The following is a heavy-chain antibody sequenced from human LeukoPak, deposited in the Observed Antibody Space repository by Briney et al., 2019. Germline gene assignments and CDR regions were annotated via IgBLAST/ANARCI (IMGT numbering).Heavy chain of an antibody. Sequence: PGESLRLSCRASGFIFISSAMNWVRRAPGPGLEWVSSISSSSGDIYYTDSVKGRFTISRDNARKSLYLQMNSLRVEDTAVYYCVRDYGGSSGSFDLWGQGTMVTVSS. V-gene: IGHV3-21*01. CDR2: ISSSSGDI. J-gene: IGHJ3*01. CDR1: GFIFISSA. D-gene: IGHD4-23*01. CDR3: VRDYGGSSGSFDL.